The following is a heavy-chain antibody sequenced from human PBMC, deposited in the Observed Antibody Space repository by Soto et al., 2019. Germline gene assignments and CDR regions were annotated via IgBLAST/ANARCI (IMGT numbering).Heavy chain of an antibody. V-gene: IGHV1-69*13. Sequence: VASVKVSCKASGGTFSSYSISWVLQAPGQGLEWMGGIIPIFGTANYAQKFQGRVTITADESTSTAYMELSSLRSEDTAVYYCARASAPEYSSSSRRGMAVWGQGTTVTVSS. CDR2: IIPIFGTA. CDR1: GGTFSSYS. J-gene: IGHJ6*02. D-gene: IGHD6-6*01. CDR3: ARASAPEYSSSSRRGMAV.